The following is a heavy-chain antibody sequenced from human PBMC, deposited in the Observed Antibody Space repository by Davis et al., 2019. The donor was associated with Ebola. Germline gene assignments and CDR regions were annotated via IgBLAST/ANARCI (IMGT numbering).Heavy chain of an antibody. CDR1: GGTFSNYA. CDR3: ARTYSSGWFNWFDP. J-gene: IGHJ5*02. V-gene: IGHV1-69*04. D-gene: IGHD6-19*01. Sequence: SVKVSCKVSGGTFSNYALSWVRQAPGHGLEWMGRIVPILGVADYAEKFQGRLIITADKFTSTAYMELNSLRSEDTAVYYCARTYSSGWFNWFDPWGQGTLVTVSS. CDR2: IVPILGVA.